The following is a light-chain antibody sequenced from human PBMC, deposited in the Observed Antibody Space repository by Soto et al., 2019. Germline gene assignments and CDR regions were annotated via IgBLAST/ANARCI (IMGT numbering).Light chain of an antibody. CDR2: GAS. J-gene: IGKJ4*01. Sequence: EIVLTQSPGTLSLSPGERATLSCRASQSVSSTYLAWYQQKPGQAPSLLIYGASRRATGIPDRFSGSGSGTDFTLTISRLEPEDFAVYYCQQYERSPTTFGGGXXV. CDR1: QSVSSTY. CDR3: QQYERSPTT. V-gene: IGKV3-20*01.